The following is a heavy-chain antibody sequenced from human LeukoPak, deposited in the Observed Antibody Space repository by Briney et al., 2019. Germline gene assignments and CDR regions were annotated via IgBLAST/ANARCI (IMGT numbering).Heavy chain of an antibody. CDR3: ARGRYDSSGSYSLFDY. CDR2: IRYDGSNK. Sequence: GGSLRLSCAASGFTFTSYGMHWVRQAPGKGLEWVAFIRYDGSNKYYADSVKGRFTISRDNSKNTLYLQTNSLRAEDTAVYYCARGRYDSSGSYSLFDYWGQGTLVTVSS. J-gene: IGHJ4*02. CDR1: GFTFTSYG. V-gene: IGHV3-30*02. D-gene: IGHD3-22*01.